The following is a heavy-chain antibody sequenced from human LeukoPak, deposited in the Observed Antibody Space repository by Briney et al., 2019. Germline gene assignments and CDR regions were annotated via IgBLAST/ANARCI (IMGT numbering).Heavy chain of an antibody. J-gene: IGHJ4*02. D-gene: IGHD3-22*01. CDR1: GGSFSGYY. Sequence: KASETLSLTCAVYGGSFSGYYWSWIRQPPGKGLEWIGEINHSGSTNYNPSLKSRVTISVDTSKNQFSLKLSSVTAADTAVYYCASESDSSGYYDSGGYWGQGTLVTVSS. CDR3: ASESDSSGYYDSGGY. CDR2: INHSGST. V-gene: IGHV4-34*01.